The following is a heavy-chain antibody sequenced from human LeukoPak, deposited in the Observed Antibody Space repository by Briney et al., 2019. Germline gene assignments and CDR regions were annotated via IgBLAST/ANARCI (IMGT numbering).Heavy chain of an antibody. CDR3: ARVIHLGELSLYDY. CDR2: IDPSDSYT. Sequence: GESLKISCKGSGXSFTTYCITWVRQMPGKGLEWMGRIDPSDSYTNYSPSFQGHVTISADKSISTAYLQWSSLKASDTAMYYCARVIHLGELSLYDYWGQGTLVTVSS. V-gene: IGHV5-10-1*01. J-gene: IGHJ4*02. D-gene: IGHD3-16*02. CDR1: GXSFTTYC.